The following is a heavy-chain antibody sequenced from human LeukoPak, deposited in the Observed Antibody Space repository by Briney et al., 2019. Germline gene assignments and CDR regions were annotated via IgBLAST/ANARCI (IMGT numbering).Heavy chain of an antibody. D-gene: IGHD3-22*01. CDR3: AGGLEYYDSSGYLTTPFDY. CDR2: IIPIFGTA. J-gene: IGHJ4*02. Sequence: SVKVSCKASGGTFSSYAISWVRQAPGQGLEWMGRIIPIFGTANYAQKFQGRVTITTDESTSTAYMELSSLRSEDTAVYYCAGGLEYYDSSGYLTTPFDYWGQGTPVTVSS. V-gene: IGHV1-69*05. CDR1: GGTFSSYA.